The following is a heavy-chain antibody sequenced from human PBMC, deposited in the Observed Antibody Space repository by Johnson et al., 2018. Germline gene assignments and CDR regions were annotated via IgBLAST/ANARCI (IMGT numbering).Heavy chain of an antibody. V-gene: IGHV4-59*01. CDR2: IYYNGDT. D-gene: IGHD1-26*01. CDR3: AREWSAFDI. CDR1: GDSISSYY. J-gene: IGHJ3*02. Sequence: QVQLQESGPGLVKPSETXSLTCTVSGDSISSYYWSWIRQPPGKGLEWIAFIYYNGDTSYNPPLKSRVTISLDTSKNHFPLKLSPVTAADTAVYYCAREWSAFDICGQGTMVTVSS.